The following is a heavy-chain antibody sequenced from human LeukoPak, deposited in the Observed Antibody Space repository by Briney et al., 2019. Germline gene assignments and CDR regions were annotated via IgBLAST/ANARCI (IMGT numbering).Heavy chain of an antibody. CDR3: ARATAPITIFGVVIDPVDAFDI. J-gene: IGHJ3*02. D-gene: IGHD3-3*01. Sequence: PSETLSLTCAVYGGSFSGYYWSWIRQPPGKGLEWIGEINHSGSTNYNPSLKSRVTISVDRSKSQFSLKLSSVTAADTAVYFCARATAPITIFGVVIDPVDAFDIWGQGTMVTVSS. V-gene: IGHV4-34*01. CDR2: INHSGST. CDR1: GGSFSGYY.